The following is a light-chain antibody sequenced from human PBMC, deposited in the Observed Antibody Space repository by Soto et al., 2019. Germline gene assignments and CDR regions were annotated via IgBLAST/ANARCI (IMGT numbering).Light chain of an antibody. J-gene: IGLJ3*02. CDR3: QTWGTGIQV. V-gene: IGLV4-69*01. CDR1: SGHNNYA. Sequence: QPVLTQSPSASASLGASVKLTCTLSSGHNNYAIAWHQQQPEKGPRYLMKLNSDGSHSKGDGIPDRFSGSSSGTERYLTIASHQSEDEADYYCQTWGTGIQVFGGGTKLTVL. CDR2: LNSDGSH.